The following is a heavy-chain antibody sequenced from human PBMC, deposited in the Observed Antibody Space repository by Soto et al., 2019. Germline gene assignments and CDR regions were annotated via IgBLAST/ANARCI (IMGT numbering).Heavy chain of an antibody. Sequence: LHLTCIVSGESTSSSSYYLGWMLHPPGKGFEWIGSIYYSGRTYYNPSFKSRVTISIDTSKNQFSLKLSSVTATDTAVYYCARQRTTVVTQAYFDHWGQGALVTVSS. CDR3: ARQRTTVVTQAYFDH. J-gene: IGHJ4*02. CDR1: GESTSSSSYY. CDR2: IYYSGRT. D-gene: IGHD2-21*02. V-gene: IGHV4-39*01.